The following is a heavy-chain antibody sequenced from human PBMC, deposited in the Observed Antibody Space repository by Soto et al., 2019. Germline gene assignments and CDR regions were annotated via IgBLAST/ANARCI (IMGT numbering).Heavy chain of an antibody. Sequence: RLSCAASGFTFSDYYMSWIRQAPGKGLEWVSYISSSSSYTNYADSVKGRFTISRDNAKNSLYLQMDSLRADDTAVYYCARAQETDNFWSLGYDDTMDVW. D-gene: IGHD3-3*01. J-gene: IGHJ6*03. V-gene: IGHV3-11*06. CDR3: ARAQETDNFWSLGYDDTMDV. CDR1: GFTFSDYY. CDR2: ISSSSSYT.